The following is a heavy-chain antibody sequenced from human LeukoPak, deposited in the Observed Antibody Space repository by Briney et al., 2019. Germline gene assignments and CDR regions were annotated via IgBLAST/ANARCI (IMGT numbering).Heavy chain of an antibody. J-gene: IGHJ4*02. V-gene: IGHV4-59*01. CDR2: IYYSGST. CDR3: ARGTYYYDSSGYYYFDY. D-gene: IGHD3-22*01. CDR1: GASISSYY. Sequence: PSETLSLTCTVSGASISSYYWSWIRQPPGKGLEWIGYIYYSGSTNYNPSLKSRVTISVDTSKNQFSLKLSSVTAADTAVYYCARGTYYYDSSGYYYFDYWGQGTLVTVSS.